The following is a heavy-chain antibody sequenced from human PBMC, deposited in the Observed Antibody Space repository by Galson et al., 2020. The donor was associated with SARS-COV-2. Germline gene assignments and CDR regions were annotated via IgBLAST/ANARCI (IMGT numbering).Heavy chain of an antibody. CDR3: ARPNTRANFYYGMDV. J-gene: IGHJ6*02. CDR2: IDPIDSYT. CDR1: GYDFSSYW. Sequence: HGESLKISCKGSGYDFSSYWISWVRQMPGKGLEWMGRIDPIDSYTDYSPSFQGHVTNAADKSISTAYLQFSSLKASDTAIYYCARPNTRANFYYGMDVWGQGTTVTISS. D-gene: IGHD2-2*01. V-gene: IGHV5-10-1*01.